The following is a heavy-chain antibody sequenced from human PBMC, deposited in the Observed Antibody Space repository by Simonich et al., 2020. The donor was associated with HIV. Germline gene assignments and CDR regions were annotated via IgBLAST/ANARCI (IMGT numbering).Heavy chain of an antibody. J-gene: IGHJ4*02. D-gene: IGHD4-17*01. CDR3: ARRHPTTVTTPYFDY. CDR2: INHRGST. V-gene: IGHV4-34*01. Sequence: QVQLQQWGAGLLKPSETLSLTCAVYGGSFSGYYLSWIRQPPGKGLEWFGEINHRGSTNNNPSLKSRVTISVDTAKNQFSLKLSSVTAADTAVYYCARRHPTTVTTPYFDYWGQGTLVTVSS. CDR1: GGSFSGYY.